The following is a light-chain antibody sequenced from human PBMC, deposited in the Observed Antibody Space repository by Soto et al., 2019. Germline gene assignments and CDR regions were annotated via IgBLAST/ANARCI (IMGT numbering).Light chain of an antibody. CDR1: SSDVGGYNY. Sequence: QSVLTQPASVSGSPGQSITISCTGTSSDVGGYNYVSWYQQHPGKAPKLMIHEVSYRPSGVSNRFSGSKSGNTASLTISGLQAEDEAGYYCSSLTSTNTLAFGGGTKLTVL. CDR3: SSLTSTNTLA. J-gene: IGLJ2*01. CDR2: EVS. V-gene: IGLV2-14*01.